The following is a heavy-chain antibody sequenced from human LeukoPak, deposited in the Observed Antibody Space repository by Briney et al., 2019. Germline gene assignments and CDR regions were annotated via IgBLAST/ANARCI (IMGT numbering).Heavy chain of an antibody. CDR3: ARGDCSVSGCHGGNWFDP. Sequence: ASVKVSCKASGYTFTGYYIHWVRQAPGHGLEWMGWSNPSSGGTNYAQSFQGRVTMTRDTSSSTAHMELSRLRSDDTAVYYCARGDCSVSGCHGGNWFDPWGQGTLVTVSS. CDR2: SNPSSGGT. D-gene: IGHD2-15*01. CDR1: GYTFTGYY. J-gene: IGHJ5*02. V-gene: IGHV1-2*02.